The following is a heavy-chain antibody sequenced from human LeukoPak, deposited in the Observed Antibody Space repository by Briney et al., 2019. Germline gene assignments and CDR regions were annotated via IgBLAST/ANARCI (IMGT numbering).Heavy chain of an antibody. V-gene: IGHV1-18*01. J-gene: IGHJ6*02. CDR3: AMGAYYDFWSGYYPGRFGMDV. CDR1: GYTFTSYG. Sequence: ASVKVSCKASGYTFTSYGISWVRQDPGQGLEWMGWISAYNGNTNYAQKLQGRVTMTKDTSKSTAYMELRSLRSDDTAVYYCAMGAYYDFWSGYYPGRFGMDVWGQGTTVTVSS. D-gene: IGHD3-3*01. CDR2: ISAYNGNT.